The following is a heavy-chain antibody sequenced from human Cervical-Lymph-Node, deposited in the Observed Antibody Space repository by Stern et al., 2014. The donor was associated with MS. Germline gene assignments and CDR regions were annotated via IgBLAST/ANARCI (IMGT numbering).Heavy chain of an antibody. CDR2: ISHDGGDE. CDR1: GFTLNTST. CDR3: ARGRRSRYCFSDSCYYNWFDS. V-gene: IGHV3-30-3*01. J-gene: IGHJ5*01. Sequence: QVQLVESGGGVVQPGGSLSISCAASGFTLNTSTMHWVRQAPGKGLQWVAFISHDGGDEKFADSVKGRFTISRDNFNNTLYLQMNSLRDEDTAVYFCARGRRSRYCFSDSCYYNWFDSWGQGIMVTVSS. D-gene: IGHD2-2*01.